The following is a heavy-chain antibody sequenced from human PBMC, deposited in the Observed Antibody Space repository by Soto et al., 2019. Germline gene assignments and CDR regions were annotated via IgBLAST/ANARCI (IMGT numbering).Heavy chain of an antibody. CDR2: LYYSGST. V-gene: IGHV4-39*06. D-gene: IGHD3-3*01. J-gene: IGHJ4*02. Sequence: PSETLSLTCTVSGGSISSSSYYWGWIRQPPGKGLEWIGRLYYSGSTYYNPSLKSRVTISVDTSKNQFPLKRRSVPAADTAGYYWATVGYYFDYWGQGTLVTVSA. CDR3: ATVGYYFDY. CDR1: GGSISSSSYY.